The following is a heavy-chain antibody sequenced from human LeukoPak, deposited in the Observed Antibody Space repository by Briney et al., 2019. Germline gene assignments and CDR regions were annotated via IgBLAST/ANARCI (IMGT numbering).Heavy chain of an antibody. Sequence: ASVKVSCKASGYTFTDYFMNWVRQAPGQGLEWMGWINPKSGGTVYAQKFQGRVTMTRDTSSSTAYMELSRLRFDDTAVYYCARGVRQKWRPDGYYYYYYYMDVWGKGTTVTISS. CDR2: INPKSGGT. J-gene: IGHJ6*03. CDR3: ARGVRQKWRPDGYYYYYYYMDV. D-gene: IGHD5-12*01. CDR1: GYTFTDYF. V-gene: IGHV1-2*02.